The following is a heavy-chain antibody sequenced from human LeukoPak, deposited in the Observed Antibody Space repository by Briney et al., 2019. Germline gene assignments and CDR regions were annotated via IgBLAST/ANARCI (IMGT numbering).Heavy chain of an antibody. D-gene: IGHD3-3*01. CDR2: IYYSGST. CDR1: GGSISSGGYY. Sequence: SETLSLTCTVSGGSISSGGYYWSWIRQHPGKGLEWIGYIYYSGSTYYNPSLKSRVTISVDTSKNQFSLKLSSVTAADTAVYYCARGRTSRDFWSGYSHHWFDPWGQGTLVTVSS. CDR3: ARGRTSRDFWSGYSHHWFDP. V-gene: IGHV4-31*03. J-gene: IGHJ5*02.